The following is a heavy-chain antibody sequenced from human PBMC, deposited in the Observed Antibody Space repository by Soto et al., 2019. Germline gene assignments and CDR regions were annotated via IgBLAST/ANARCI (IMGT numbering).Heavy chain of an antibody. V-gene: IGHV3-48*02. CDR3: ARWATAPQYCSSGSCPPFQH. D-gene: IGHD2-15*01. Sequence: GGSLRLSCAASGFTFSSYSMNWVRQAPGKGLEWVSYISSSSSTIYYADSVKGRFTISRDNAKNSLYLQMNSLRDEDTAVCYCARWATAPQYCSSGSCPPFQHWGQGTLVTVSS. CDR2: ISSSSSTI. J-gene: IGHJ1*01. CDR1: GFTFSSYS.